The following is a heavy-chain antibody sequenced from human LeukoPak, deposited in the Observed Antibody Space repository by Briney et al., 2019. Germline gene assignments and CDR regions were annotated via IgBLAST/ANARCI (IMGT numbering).Heavy chain of an antibody. D-gene: IGHD3-22*01. V-gene: IGHV3-30*04. J-gene: IGHJ4*02. Sequence: PGRSLRLSCAASGFTFSSNAMHWVRQAPGKGLEWVAIISYDGSNKYYADSVKGRFTISRDNSKNTLYLQMNSLRAEDTAVYYCAKDRVEYDSSGYYEGLDYWGQGTLVTVSS. CDR3: AKDRVEYDSSGYYEGLDY. CDR1: GFTFSSNA. CDR2: ISYDGSNK.